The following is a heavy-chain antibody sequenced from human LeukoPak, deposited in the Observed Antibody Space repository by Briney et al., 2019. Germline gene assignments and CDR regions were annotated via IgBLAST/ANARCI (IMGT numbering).Heavy chain of an antibody. CDR3: ARDNIVKGYCSSTSCHMDV. CDR2: ISSSSSYI. D-gene: IGHD2-2*01. Sequence: PGGSLRLSCAASGFTFSSYSMNWVRQAPGKGLEWVSSISSSSSYIYYADSVKGRFTISRDNAKNSLYLQMNSLRAEDTAVYYCARDNIVKGYCSSTSCHMDVWGKGTTVTVSS. CDR1: GFTFSSYS. V-gene: IGHV3-21*01. J-gene: IGHJ6*03.